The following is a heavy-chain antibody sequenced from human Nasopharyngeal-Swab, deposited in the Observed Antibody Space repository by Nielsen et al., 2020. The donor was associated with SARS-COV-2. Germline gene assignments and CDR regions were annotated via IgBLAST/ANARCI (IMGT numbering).Heavy chain of an antibody. Sequence: WIRQPPGKGLEWIGSIYYSGSTYYNPSLKSRVTISVDTSKNQFSLKLSSVTAADTAVYYCASGGVNANTIFGVVIPPLWYYYGMDVWDQGTTVTVSS. J-gene: IGHJ6*02. V-gene: IGHV4-39*07. CDR3: ASGGVNANTIFGVVIPPLWYYYGMDV. CDR2: IYYSGST. D-gene: IGHD3-3*01.